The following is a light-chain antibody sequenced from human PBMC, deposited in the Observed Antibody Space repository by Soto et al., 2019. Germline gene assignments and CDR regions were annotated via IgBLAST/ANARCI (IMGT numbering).Light chain of an antibody. J-gene: IGLJ2*01. CDR1: SGHSSYP. CDR2: LNSDGSH. CDR3: QTWGTGIQV. V-gene: IGLV4-69*01. Sequence: QPVLTQSPSASASLGASVKLTCTLTSGHSSYPIAWHQQQPEKGPRYLMKLNSDGSHSKGDGISDRFSGSSSGAERHLTISSLQSDDEADYYCQTWGTGIQVFGGGTKVTVL.